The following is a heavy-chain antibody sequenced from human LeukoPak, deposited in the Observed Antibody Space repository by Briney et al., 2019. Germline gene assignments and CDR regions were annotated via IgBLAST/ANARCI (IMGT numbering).Heavy chain of an antibody. D-gene: IGHD5-12*01. CDR3: AREDKIVATITIDY. Sequence: ASVKVSCKASGYTFTGYYMHWVRQAPGQGLEWMGWINPNSGGTNYAQKFQGRVTMTRDTSISTAYMELSRLRSDDTAVYYCAREDKIVATITIDYWGQGTLVTVSS. CDR2: INPNSGGT. CDR1: GYTFTGYY. J-gene: IGHJ4*02. V-gene: IGHV1-2*02.